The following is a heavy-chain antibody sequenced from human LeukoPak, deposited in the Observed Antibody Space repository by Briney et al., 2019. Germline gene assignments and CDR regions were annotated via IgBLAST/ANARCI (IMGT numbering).Heavy chain of an antibody. Sequence: GWSLRLSCAASGFTFSSYGMHWVRQAPGKGLEWVAVISYDGSNKYYADSVKGRFTISRDNSKNTLYLQMNSLRAEDTAVYYCAKDYYDSSGPLSYFDYWGQGTLVTVSS. J-gene: IGHJ4*02. CDR1: GFTFSSYG. D-gene: IGHD3-22*01. CDR2: ISYDGSNK. CDR3: AKDYYDSSGPLSYFDY. V-gene: IGHV3-30*18.